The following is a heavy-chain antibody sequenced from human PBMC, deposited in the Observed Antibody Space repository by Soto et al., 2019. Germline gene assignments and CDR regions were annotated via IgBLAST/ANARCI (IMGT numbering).Heavy chain of an antibody. D-gene: IGHD2-15*01. Sequence: SETLSLTCTVSGGSISSYYWSWIRQPPGKGLEWIGYIYYSGSTNYNPSLKSRVTISVDTSKNQFSLKLSSVTAADTAVYYCARLLGYCSGGSCRDAFDIWGQGTMVTVSS. V-gene: IGHV4-59*08. CDR3: ARLLGYCSGGSCRDAFDI. CDR2: IYYSGST. CDR1: GGSISSYY. J-gene: IGHJ3*02.